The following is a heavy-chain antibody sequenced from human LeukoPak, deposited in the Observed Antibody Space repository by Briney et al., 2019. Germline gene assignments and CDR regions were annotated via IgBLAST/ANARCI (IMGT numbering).Heavy chain of an antibody. CDR3: ARSPNQNDAFDI. CDR1: GFTFSSFW. J-gene: IGHJ3*02. CDR2: INSDGSST. D-gene: IGHD1-14*01. V-gene: IGHV3-74*01. Sequence: PGGSLRLSCAASGFTFSSFWMHWVRHAPGKGLVWVSRINSDGSSTAYADSVKGRFTISRDNAKNTLYLQMNSLRADDTAVYYCARSPNQNDAFDIWGQGTMVTVSS.